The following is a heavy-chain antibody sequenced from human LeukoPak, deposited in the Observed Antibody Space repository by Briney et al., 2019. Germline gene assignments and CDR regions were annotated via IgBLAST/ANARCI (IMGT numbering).Heavy chain of an antibody. CDR3: ARDLGNWGWNDF. CDR2: IWYDGFNK. J-gene: IGHJ4*02. Sequence: GGSLRLSCAASGFTFSSYVMHWVRQAPGKGVEWVAVIWYDGFNKYYADSVKGRFTISRDNSKNTLYLQMNSLRAEDTAVYYCARDLGNWGWNDFWGQGTLVTVSS. V-gene: IGHV3-33*01. D-gene: IGHD7-27*01. CDR1: GFTFSSYV.